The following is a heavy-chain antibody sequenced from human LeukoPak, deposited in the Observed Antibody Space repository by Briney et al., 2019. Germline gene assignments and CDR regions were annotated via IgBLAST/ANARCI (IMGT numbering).Heavy chain of an antibody. CDR2: IYTSGST. CDR1: GGSISSYY. V-gene: IGHV4-4*07. Sequence: SETLSLTCTVSGGSISSYYWSWIRQPAGKGLEWIGRIYTSGSTNYNPSLKSRVTMSVDTSKNQFTLKLSSVTAADTAVYYCARERDCSSTSCYSPSTGASYYMDVWGKGTTVTVSS. D-gene: IGHD2-2*01. J-gene: IGHJ6*03. CDR3: ARERDCSSTSCYSPSTGASYYMDV.